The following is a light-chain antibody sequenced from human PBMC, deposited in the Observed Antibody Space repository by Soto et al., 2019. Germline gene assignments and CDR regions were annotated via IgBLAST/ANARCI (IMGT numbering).Light chain of an antibody. CDR1: QSVSNY. Sequence: EIVLTQSPATLSLSPGERATLSCRASQSVSNYLAWYQQKPGQAPRLLIYDASNRATGIPARFSGSRSGTAFTLTISSLEPEDFAVYYCQQRSNWPPFTFGQGTKVEIK. CDR3: QQRSNWPPFT. CDR2: DAS. V-gene: IGKV3-11*01. J-gene: IGKJ2*01.